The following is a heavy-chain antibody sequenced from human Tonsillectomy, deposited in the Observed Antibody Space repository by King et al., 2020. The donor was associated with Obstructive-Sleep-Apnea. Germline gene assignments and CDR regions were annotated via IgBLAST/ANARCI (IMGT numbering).Heavy chain of an antibody. J-gene: IGHJ6*02. D-gene: IGHD3-10*01. V-gene: IGHV5-10-1*03. CDR2: IDPSDSYT. CDR1: GYSFTSYW. CDR3: ARHRPPYYYGSGRYGMDV. Sequence: FQLVQSDAEVKKPGGSLTISCKGSGYSFTSYWISWVRQMPGKGLEWMGRIDPSDSYTNYSPSFQGHVTISADKSIRTAYLQWSSLKASDTAMYYCARHRPPYYYGSGRYGMDVWGQGTTVIVSS.